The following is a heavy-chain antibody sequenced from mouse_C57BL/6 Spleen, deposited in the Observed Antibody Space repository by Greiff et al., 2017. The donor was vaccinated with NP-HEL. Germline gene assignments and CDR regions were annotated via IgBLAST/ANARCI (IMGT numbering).Heavy chain of an antibody. Sequence: QVQLQQPGAELVKPGASVKMSCKASGYTFTSYWITWVKQRPGQGLEWIGDIYPGSGSTNYNEKFKSKATLTVDTSSSTAYMQLGSLTSEDSAVYYCARGNLYYDYDGEGYYFDYWGQGTTLTVSS. CDR1: GYTFTSYW. D-gene: IGHD2-4*01. J-gene: IGHJ2*01. CDR2: IYPGSGST. CDR3: ARGNLYYDYDGEGYYFDY. V-gene: IGHV1-55*01.